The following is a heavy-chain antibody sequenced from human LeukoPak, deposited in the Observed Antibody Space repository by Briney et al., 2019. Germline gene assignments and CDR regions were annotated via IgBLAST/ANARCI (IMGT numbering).Heavy chain of an antibody. CDR1: GFTVSSNY. V-gene: IGHV3-23*01. D-gene: IGHD6-19*01. CDR3: GKTTTGYSSGRYPGWPVDY. J-gene: IGHJ4*02. Sequence: GGTLRLSCAASGFTVSSNYVSWVRQAPGKGLEWVSGIFGSGGSAHYADSVKGRFTISRDNSKNTVYLQMDSLRVEDTAVYYCGKTTTGYSSGRYPGWPVDYWGQGTLVTVSS. CDR2: IFGSGGSA.